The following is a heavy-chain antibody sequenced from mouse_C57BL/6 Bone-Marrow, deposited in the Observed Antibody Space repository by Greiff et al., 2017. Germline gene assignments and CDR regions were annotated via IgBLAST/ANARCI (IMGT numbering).Heavy chain of an antibody. Sequence: VHLVESGAELARPGASVKMSCKASVYTFTSYTMHWVKQRPGQGLEWIGYINPSSGYTKYNQKFKDKATLTADKSSSTAYMQLSSLTSEDSAVYYCAPSYYYGSSSYAMDYWGQGTSVTVSS. CDR3: APSYYYGSSSYAMDY. V-gene: IGHV1-4*01. CDR2: INPSSGYT. CDR1: VYTFTSYT. J-gene: IGHJ4*01. D-gene: IGHD1-1*01.